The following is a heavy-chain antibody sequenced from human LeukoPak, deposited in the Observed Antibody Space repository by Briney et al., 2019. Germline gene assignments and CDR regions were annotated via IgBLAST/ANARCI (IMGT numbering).Heavy chain of an antibody. J-gene: IGHJ4*02. CDR2: INSDGSNT. CDR3: TRDLMDYDYGDKGGNY. Sequence: PGGSLRLSCAASGFAFSSHWMHWVRQVPGKGLVWVSRINSDGSNTIYADSVEGRFTISRDNAKNTLYLQMNSLRAEDTAVYYCTRDLMDYDYGDKGGNYWGQGTLVTASS. CDR1: GFAFSSHW. D-gene: IGHD4-23*01. V-gene: IGHV3-74*01.